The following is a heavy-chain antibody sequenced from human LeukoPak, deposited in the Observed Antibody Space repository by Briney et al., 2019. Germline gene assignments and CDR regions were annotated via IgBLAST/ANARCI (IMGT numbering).Heavy chain of an antibody. CDR1: GFTVSSNY. CDR3: ARGSYSNYVGWFGP. J-gene: IGHJ5*02. V-gene: IGHV3-53*01. Sequence: GGSLRLSCAASGFTVSSNYMSWVRQAPGKGLEWVSVIYSGGSTYYADSVKGRFTISRDNSKNTLYLQMNSLRAEDTAVYYCARGSYSNYVGWFGPWGQGTLVTVSS. CDR2: IYSGGST. D-gene: IGHD4-11*01.